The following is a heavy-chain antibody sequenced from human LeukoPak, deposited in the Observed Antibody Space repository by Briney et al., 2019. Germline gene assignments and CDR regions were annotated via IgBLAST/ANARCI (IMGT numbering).Heavy chain of an antibody. Sequence: SVKVSCKASGGTFSSYTISWVRQAPGQGLEWMGRIIPILGIANYAQKFQGRVTITADKSTSTAYMELSSLRSEDTAVYYCARDLRVYSNDASPLDYWGQGTLVTVSS. V-gene: IGHV1-69*04. J-gene: IGHJ4*02. CDR1: GGTFSSYT. CDR3: ARDLRVYSNDASPLDY. D-gene: IGHD4-11*01. CDR2: IIPILGIA.